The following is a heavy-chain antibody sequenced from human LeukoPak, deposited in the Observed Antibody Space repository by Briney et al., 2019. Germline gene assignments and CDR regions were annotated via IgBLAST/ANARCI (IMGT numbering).Heavy chain of an antibody. CDR1: GFTFSSYA. CDR2: ISYDGSNK. J-gene: IGHJ4*02. Sequence: GGSLRLSCAASGFTFSSYAMHWVRQAPGRGLEWVAVISYDGSNKYYADSVKGRFTISRDNSKNTLYLQMNSLRAEDTAVYYCARGYDYGDYVLTYYFDYWGQGTLVTVSS. V-gene: IGHV3-30-3*01. D-gene: IGHD4-17*01. CDR3: ARGYDYGDYVLTYYFDY.